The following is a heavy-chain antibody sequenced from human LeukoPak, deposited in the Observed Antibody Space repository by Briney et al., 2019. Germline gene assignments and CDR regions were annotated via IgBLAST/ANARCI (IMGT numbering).Heavy chain of an antibody. V-gene: IGHV4-34*01. Sequence: SETLSLTCAVYGGSFSGYYWSWIRQPPGKGLEWIGEINHSGSTNYNPSLKSRVTISVDTSKNQFSLKLSSVTAADTAVYYCATRGYSSGWYSPPGFDPWGQGTLVTVSS. CDR1: GGSFSGYY. CDR2: INHSGST. CDR3: ATRGYSSGWYSPPGFDP. D-gene: IGHD6-19*01. J-gene: IGHJ5*02.